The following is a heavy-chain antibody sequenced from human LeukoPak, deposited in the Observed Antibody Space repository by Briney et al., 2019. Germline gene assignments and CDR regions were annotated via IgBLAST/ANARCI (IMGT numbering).Heavy chain of an antibody. CDR3: ARRLDY. V-gene: IGHV3-30-3*01. Sequence: GGSLRLSCAASGFTFSSYAMHWVRQAPGKGLEWVAVISYDGSNKYYADSVKGRFTISRDNSKNTLYLQMNSLRAEDTAVYYCARRLDYWGQGTLVTVSS. CDR1: GFTFSSYA. J-gene: IGHJ4*02. CDR2: ISYDGSNK.